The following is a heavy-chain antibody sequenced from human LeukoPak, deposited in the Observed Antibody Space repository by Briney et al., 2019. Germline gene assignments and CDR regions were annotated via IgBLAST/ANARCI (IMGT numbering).Heavy chain of an antibody. Sequence: PGEALKISCKGSVYSFTSYWIGWVRQLPGKRLELMGIYYPGDSYTRYSPSFQGQVTISADKSISTAYLQWSSPKASDTAMYYCARLYCSSTSCARLREIYYFDYWGQGTLVTVSS. CDR3: ARLYCSSTSCARLREIYYFDY. V-gene: IGHV5-51*01. J-gene: IGHJ4*02. D-gene: IGHD2-2*01. CDR1: VYSFTSYW. CDR2: YYPGDSYT.